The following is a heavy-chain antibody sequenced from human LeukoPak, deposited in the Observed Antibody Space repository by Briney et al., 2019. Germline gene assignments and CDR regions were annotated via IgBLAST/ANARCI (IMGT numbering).Heavy chain of an antibody. J-gene: IGHJ5*02. D-gene: IGHD3-10*01. CDR3: ARGGYYGSGNDFRFDP. Sequence: SETLSLTCTVSGGSTSSYYWSWIRQSAGKGLEWIWRIYVSGSTTYNPSLNSRVTMSLDTSKNQFSLKLRSVTAADTAVYYCARGGYYGSGNDFRFDPWGQGTLVTVSS. CDR2: IYVSGST. V-gene: IGHV4-4*07. CDR1: GGSTSSYY.